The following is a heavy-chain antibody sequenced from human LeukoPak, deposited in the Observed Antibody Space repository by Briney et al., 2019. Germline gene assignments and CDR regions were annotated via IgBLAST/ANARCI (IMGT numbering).Heavy chain of an antibody. V-gene: IGHV1-18*01. CDR1: GYIFTSYG. D-gene: IGHD3-22*01. J-gene: IGHJ5*02. CDR3: ASGSSGDS. CDR2: ITAYNGKT. Sequence: ASVKVSCKTSGYIFTSYGISWVRQAPGQGLEWMGWITAYNGKTNYTQRIQSRITLTVDTSASTTYMELKNLKSDDTAMYGCASGSSGDSWARGTVVPVSS.